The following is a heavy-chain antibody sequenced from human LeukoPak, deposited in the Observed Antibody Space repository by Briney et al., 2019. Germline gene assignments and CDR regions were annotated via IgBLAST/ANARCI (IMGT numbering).Heavy chain of an antibody. V-gene: IGHV1-8*01. CDR3: ARAATSCYGIWCYYYYGMDV. CDR2: MNPNSGNT. J-gene: IGHJ6*02. CDR1: GFTFTSHD. D-gene: IGHD2-2*01. Sequence: ASVKVSCKASGFTFTSHDYNWVRQATGQGLEWMGWMNPNSGNTGYAQKFQGRVTMTRDTSITTVYMELSSLTSEDTAVYYCARAATSCYGIWCYYYYGMDVWGQGTTVTVSS.